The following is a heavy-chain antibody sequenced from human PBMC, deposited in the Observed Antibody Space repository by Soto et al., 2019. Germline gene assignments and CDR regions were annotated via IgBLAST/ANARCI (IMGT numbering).Heavy chain of an antibody. V-gene: IGHV1-69*12. CDR2: IIPIFGTA. CDR1: GGTFSSYA. Sequence: QVQLVQSGAEVKKPGSSVKVSCKASGGTFSSYAISWVRQAPGQGLEWMGGIIPIFGTANYAQKFQVRVTITANESTSTAYKELSSLRFEDTAVYYCAVGGASGTYYGNAFDIWGQGTMVTVSS. CDR3: AVGGASGTYYGNAFDI. J-gene: IGHJ3*02. D-gene: IGHD1-26*01.